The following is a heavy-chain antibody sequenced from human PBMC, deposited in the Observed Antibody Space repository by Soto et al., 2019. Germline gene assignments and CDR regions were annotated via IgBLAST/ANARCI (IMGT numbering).Heavy chain of an antibody. V-gene: IGHV1-18*01. CDR1: GYSFTNYA. J-gene: IGHJ4*02. Sequence: QVELVQSGPEVKKPGASVKVSCKASGYSFTNYAIGWVRQAPGQGLEWVGWISPFHRDTNYAQNFQGRITVTTDSSTSTAYMDLGRLRSDDTAVYYCARSDHVDRYFDYWGQGTRITVSS. CDR3: ARSDHVDRYFDY. CDR2: ISPFHRDT. D-gene: IGHD3-16*01.